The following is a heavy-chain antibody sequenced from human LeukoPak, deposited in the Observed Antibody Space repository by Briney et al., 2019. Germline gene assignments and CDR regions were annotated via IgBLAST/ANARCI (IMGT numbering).Heavy chain of an antibody. D-gene: IGHD5-18*01. V-gene: IGHV3-21*01. J-gene: IGHJ4*02. CDR1: GFTFSRYS. Sequence: PGGSLRLSCAASGFTFSRYSMSWVRQAPGKGLEWVSSISSSSSYIYYADSVKGRFTISRDNAKNSLYLQMNSLRAEDTAVYYCAKDFRVGGYSYGYYFDYWGQGTLVTVSS. CDR3: AKDFRVGGYSYGYYFDY. CDR2: ISSSSSYI.